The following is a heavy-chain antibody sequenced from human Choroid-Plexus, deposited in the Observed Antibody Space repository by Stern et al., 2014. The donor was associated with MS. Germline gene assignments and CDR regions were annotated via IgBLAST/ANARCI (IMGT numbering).Heavy chain of an antibody. CDR2: VSYDGSNK. J-gene: IGHJ5*02. V-gene: IGHV3-30*18. D-gene: IGHD2/OR15-2a*01. CDR1: GFTLGSCA. Sequence: MQLVESGGGVVQPGRPLRLSCVASGFTLGSCAMHWVRQAPGKGLEWVAGVSYDGSNKYYADSVKGRFTISRDNSQNTLYMQMSILRPEDTAVYYCAKDRQYLTYFFDHWGQGSLVTVSS. CDR3: AKDRQYLTYFFDH.